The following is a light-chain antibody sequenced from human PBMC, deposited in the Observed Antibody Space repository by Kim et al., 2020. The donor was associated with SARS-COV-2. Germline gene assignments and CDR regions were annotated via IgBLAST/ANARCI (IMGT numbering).Light chain of an antibody. CDR3: QQYRSYPWT. Sequence: ASVGERVTITCRASQSISDFLAWYQQKPGKAPKLLIYRASNLKSGVPSRFSGSGSGTEFTLTTSSLQPDDFATYYCQQYRSYPWTFGQGTKVDIK. CDR1: QSISDF. V-gene: IGKV1-5*03. CDR2: RAS. J-gene: IGKJ1*01.